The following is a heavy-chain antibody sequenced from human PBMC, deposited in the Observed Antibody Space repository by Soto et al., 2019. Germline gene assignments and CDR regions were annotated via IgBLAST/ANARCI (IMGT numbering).Heavy chain of an antibody. CDR3: ARMPLLGYCTNGVCQNYYYYGMDV. CDR2: IDWDDDK. D-gene: IGHD2-8*01. V-gene: IGHV2-70*01. J-gene: IGHJ6*02. CDR1: GFSLSTSGMC. Sequence: SGPTLVNPTQTLTLTCTFSGFSLSTSGMCVSWIRQPPGKALEWLALIDWDDDKYYSTSLKTRLTISKDTSKNQVVLTMTNMDPVDTATYYCARMPLLGYCTNGVCQNYYYYGMDVWGQGTTVTVSS.